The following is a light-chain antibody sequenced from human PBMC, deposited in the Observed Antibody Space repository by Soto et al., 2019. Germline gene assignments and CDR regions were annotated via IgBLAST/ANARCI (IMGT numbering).Light chain of an antibody. CDR1: HSVTSTY. J-gene: IGKJ2*01. V-gene: IGKV3-20*01. Sequence: EIVLTQSPGTLSLSPGERATLSCRASHSVTSTYLAWYQLKPGQAPRLLISDASRRATGIPDRFSGSGSGTDFTLTISRLEPEDFAVYYCQQYGTSSMNTFGQGTKLEIK. CDR3: QQYGTSSMNT. CDR2: DAS.